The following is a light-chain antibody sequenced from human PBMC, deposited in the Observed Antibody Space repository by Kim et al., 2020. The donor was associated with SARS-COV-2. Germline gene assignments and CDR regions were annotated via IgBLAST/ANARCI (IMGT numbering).Light chain of an antibody. Sequence: SASVGDRVTISCRASQSIGRWLAWYQQKPGKAPEFLIYAASTLETGVPSRFRGSGSGTEFTLTIDSLQSDDFATYFCQQYLSFPRTFGQGTKLEIK. CDR2: AAS. J-gene: IGKJ2*01. CDR1: QSIGRW. V-gene: IGKV1-5*03. CDR3: QQYLSFPRT.